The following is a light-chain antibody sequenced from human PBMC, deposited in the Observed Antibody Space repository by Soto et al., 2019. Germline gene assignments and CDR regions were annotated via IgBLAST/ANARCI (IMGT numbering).Light chain of an antibody. CDR3: MQGTRWPPT. V-gene: IGKV2-30*01. CDR1: QSIVYSDGQDY. CDR2: RAS. Sequence: DVVMTQSPLSLPVTLGQPASISCRSSQSIVYSDGQDYLSWFQQRPGQSPRRLIYRASDRDSGVPDRFSGSGSGSEFTLEIDRVEAEDVGIYYCMQGTRWPPTFGRGTRVEIK. J-gene: IGKJ1*01.